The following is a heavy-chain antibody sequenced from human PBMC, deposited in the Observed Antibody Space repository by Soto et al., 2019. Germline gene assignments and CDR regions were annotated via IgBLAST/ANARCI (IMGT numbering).Heavy chain of an antibody. V-gene: IGHV3-30-3*01. CDR1: GXTXXXYG. CDR3: ARVTPGNNLYYFSGLDV. J-gene: IGHJ6*02. CDR2: ISYEGSNT. Sequence: GVAQPGRSLRLSCVASGXTXXXYGIHWVRQAPXXGLQWVALISYEGSNTYYADSVRGRFTISRDNSKNTLYLQINALRPDDTGVYYCARVTPGNNLYYFSGLDVWGRGTSVTVSS. D-gene: IGHD1-1*01.